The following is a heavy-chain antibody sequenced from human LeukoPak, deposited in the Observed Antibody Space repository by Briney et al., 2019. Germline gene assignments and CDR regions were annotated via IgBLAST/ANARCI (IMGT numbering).Heavy chain of an antibody. CDR3: ARAPVTSCRGAFCYPFDI. D-gene: IGHD2-15*01. J-gene: IGHJ4*02. V-gene: IGHV3-23*01. CDR2: TSSSDAGT. Sequence: GGSLGLSCAASGFALSSYAMSWVRQAPGKGLEWVSATSSSDAGTYHAESVRGRFTISRDNSKNTLYLQMNGLRADDAAVYYCARAPVTSCRGAFCYPFDIWGQGTLVTVSS. CDR1: GFALSSYA.